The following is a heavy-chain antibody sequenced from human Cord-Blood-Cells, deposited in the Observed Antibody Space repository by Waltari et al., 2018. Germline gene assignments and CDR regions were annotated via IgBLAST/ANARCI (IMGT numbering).Heavy chain of an antibody. J-gene: IGHJ4*02. V-gene: IGHV4-34*01. CDR1: GGSFSGYY. CDR2: INHSGSP. CDR3: ARGRSGYYYPDY. D-gene: IGHD3-3*01. Sequence: QVQLQPWGAGLLKPSETLSLTCAVYGGSFSGYYWSWIRQPPGKGLEWIGEINHSGSPNYNPSLKSRVTISVDTSKNQFALKLSSVTAADTAVYYCARGRSGYYYPDYWGQGTLVTVSS.